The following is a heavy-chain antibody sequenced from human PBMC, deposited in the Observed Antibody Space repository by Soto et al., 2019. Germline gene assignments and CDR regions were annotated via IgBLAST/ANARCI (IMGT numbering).Heavy chain of an antibody. Sequence: PGGSLRLSCAASGFTFSSYSMHWVRQAPGKGLEWVAVILYDGNIKCYADSVKGRFTISRDDSKNTLYLQMNSLRVDDTAVYYCASEDRVSQQAPDYWGQGTLVTVSS. J-gene: IGHJ4*02. D-gene: IGHD3-16*02. CDR3: ASEDRVSQQAPDY. V-gene: IGHV3-30-3*01. CDR1: GFTFSSYS. CDR2: ILYDGNIK.